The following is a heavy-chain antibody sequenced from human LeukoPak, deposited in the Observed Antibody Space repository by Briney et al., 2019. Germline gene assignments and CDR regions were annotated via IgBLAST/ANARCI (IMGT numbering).Heavy chain of an antibody. CDR1: GFTFSSYG. J-gene: IGHJ4*02. CDR2: IRYDGSNK. CDR3: AKDYRGTKYYYDSSGYSVFDY. D-gene: IGHD3-22*01. V-gene: IGHV3-30*02. Sequence: GGSLRLSCAASGFTFSSYGMHWVRQAPGKGLEWVAFIRYDGSNKYYADSVKGRFTISRDNSKNTLYLQMNSLRAEDTAVYYCAKDYRGTKYYYDSSGYSVFDYWGQGTLVTVSS.